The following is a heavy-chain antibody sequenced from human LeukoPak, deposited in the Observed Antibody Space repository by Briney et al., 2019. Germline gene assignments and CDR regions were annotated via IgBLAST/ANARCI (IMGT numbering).Heavy chain of an antibody. CDR1: GASISSYY. J-gene: IGHJ4*02. V-gene: IGHV4-59*12. CDR3: ARDSGDGYNWSFDY. CDR2: IYYGGST. D-gene: IGHD5-24*01. Sequence: PSETLSLTCTVSGASISSYYWNWIRQPPGKGLEWIAYIYYGGSTNYNPSLKSRVTISVDTSKNQFSLKLSSVTAADTAVYYCARDSGDGYNWSFDYWGQGTLVTVSS.